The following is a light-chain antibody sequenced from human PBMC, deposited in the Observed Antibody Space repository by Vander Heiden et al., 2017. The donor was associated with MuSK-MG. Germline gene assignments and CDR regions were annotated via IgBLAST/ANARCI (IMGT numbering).Light chain of an antibody. CDR3: QQDGTSPFT. V-gene: IGKV3D-20*01. CDR2: DTS. J-gene: IGKJ5*01. CDR1: DNVPSGY. Sequence: DILLTQSPTSLSLFPGDRATLSCAAGDNVPSGYLAWYQQKPGRAPRLLIHDTSSRATGIPDRFSGRRSGTDFTLTISRAEPDDFAVYYCQQDGTSPFTFGQGTRLDIK.